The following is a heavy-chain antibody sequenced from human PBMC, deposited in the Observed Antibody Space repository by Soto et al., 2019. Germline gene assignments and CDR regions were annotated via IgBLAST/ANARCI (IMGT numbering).Heavy chain of an antibody. Sequence: QVQLVQSGAEVKKPGASVKVSCKASGYTFTSYGISWVRQAPGQGLDWMGWISAYNGDTNYPDKFQGRVSMKPDTSTSNPYLELRSPTSDDTAVYYCARDRGYYDSSRYLGRALDIWGQGTMVTVSS. CDR2: ISAYNGDT. CDR1: GYTFTSYG. D-gene: IGHD3-22*01. CDR3: ARDRGYYDSSRYLGRALDI. J-gene: IGHJ3*02. V-gene: IGHV1-18*01.